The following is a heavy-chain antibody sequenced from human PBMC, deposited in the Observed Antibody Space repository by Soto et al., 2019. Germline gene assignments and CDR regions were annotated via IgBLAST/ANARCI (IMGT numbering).Heavy chain of an antibody. J-gene: IGHJ5*02. CDR2: IYYSGST. CDR1: GGSISSGDYY. V-gene: IGHV4-31*03. D-gene: IGHD3-22*01. CDR3: ARTSTYYYDSSGSPGPNWFDP. Sequence: PSETLSLTCTVSGGSISSGDYYWSWIRQHPGKGLEWIGYIYYSGSTYYNPSLKSRVTIAVDTSKNQFSLKLSSVTAADTAVYYCARTSTYYYDSSGSPGPNWFDPWGQGTLVTVSS.